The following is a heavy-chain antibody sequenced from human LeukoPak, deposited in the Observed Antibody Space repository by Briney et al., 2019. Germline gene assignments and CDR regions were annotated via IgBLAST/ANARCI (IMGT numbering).Heavy chain of an antibody. V-gene: IGHV3-30*04. CDR2: ISYDGSNK. J-gene: IGHJ6*03. D-gene: IGHD3-22*01. Sequence: PGGSLRLSCAASGFTFSSYAMHWVRQAPGKGLEWVTVISYDGSNKYYADSMKGRFTISRDNSKNSLYLQMNSLRAEDTALYYCAREGYYDSSGYLDYYYMDVWGKGTTVTVSS. CDR1: GFTFSSYA. CDR3: AREGYYDSSGYLDYYYMDV.